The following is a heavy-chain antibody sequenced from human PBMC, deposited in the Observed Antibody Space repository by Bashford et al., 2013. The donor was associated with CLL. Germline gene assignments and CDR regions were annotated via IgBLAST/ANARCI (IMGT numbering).Heavy chain of an antibody. D-gene: IGHD2-2*02. CDR1: GNTFTKYA. CDR3: ARSDCGNNRCYNHYYYYGMDV. CDR2: INTNTRNP. V-gene: IGHV7-4-1*02. J-gene: IGHJ6*02. Sequence: ASVKVSCKASGNTFTKYAINWVRQAPGQGLEWMGWINTNTRNPTYAQGFTGRFVFSLDTSVSTADLQISSLKAEDTAIYYCARSDCGNNRCYNHYYYYGMDVWGQGTTVTVSS.